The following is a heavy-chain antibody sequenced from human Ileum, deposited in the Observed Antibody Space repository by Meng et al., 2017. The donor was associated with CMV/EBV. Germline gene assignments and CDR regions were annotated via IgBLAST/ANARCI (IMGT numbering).Heavy chain of an antibody. CDR2: IKQDGSEN. V-gene: IGHV3-7*01. D-gene: IGHD2-2*01. CDR1: GFIFSSYW. J-gene: IGHJ5*02. Sequence: GESLKISCTASGFIFSSYWMSWVRQAPGKGLEWVANIKQDGSENYYVDSVKGRFTISRDNAQNSLYLQMNSLRGEDTAVYYCARDWSTTGGRFDPWGQGTRVTGSS. CDR3: ARDWSTTGGRFDP.